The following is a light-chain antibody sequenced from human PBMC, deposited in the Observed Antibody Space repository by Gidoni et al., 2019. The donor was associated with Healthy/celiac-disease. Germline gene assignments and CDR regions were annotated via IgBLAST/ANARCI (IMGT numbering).Light chain of an antibody. CDR3: SSYAGSNNLV. CDR2: EVS. CDR1: SSDVGGYNH. Sequence: QSALTQPPSASVSPGQSVTISCTGTSSDVGGYNHVSWSQQHPGKAPNLMIYEVSKRPSGVPDRFSGSKSGNTASLTVSGLQAEDEADYYCSSYAGSNNLVFGGGTKLTVL. J-gene: IGLJ2*01. V-gene: IGLV2-8*01.